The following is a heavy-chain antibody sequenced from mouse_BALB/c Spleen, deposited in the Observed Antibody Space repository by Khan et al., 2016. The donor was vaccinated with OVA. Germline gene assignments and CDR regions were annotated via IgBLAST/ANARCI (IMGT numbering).Heavy chain of an antibody. CDR3: DRAEAWYAFDH. Sequence: VQLKESGAELVRPGASVKLSCKTSGYSFTSYWIHWVKQRSGQGLEWIARIYPGTDNTYYNEKFKEKATLTADKSSSTAYMQLSRLKSEDSDVYFCDRAEAWYAFDHWGQGTTLTVSS. CDR1: GYSFTSYW. V-gene: IGHV1-76*01. D-gene: IGHD2-14*01. CDR2: IYPGTDNT. J-gene: IGHJ2*01.